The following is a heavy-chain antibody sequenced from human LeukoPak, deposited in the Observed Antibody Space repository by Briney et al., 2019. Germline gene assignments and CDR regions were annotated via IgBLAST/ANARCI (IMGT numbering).Heavy chain of an antibody. J-gene: IGHJ6*02. Sequence: GGSLRLSCAASGFTFRGPSMSWVRQGPGKGLECVSYISSTSGTIYYADSVKGRFTISRDNAKNSLYLQMNSLREEDTAVYYCARDYYGMDVWGQGTTVTVSS. CDR1: GFTFRGPS. CDR3: ARDYYGMDV. CDR2: ISSTSGTI. V-gene: IGHV3-48*02.